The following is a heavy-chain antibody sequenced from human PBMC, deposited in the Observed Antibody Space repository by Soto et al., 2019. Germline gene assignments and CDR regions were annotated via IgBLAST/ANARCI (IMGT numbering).Heavy chain of an antibody. CDR2: IYYNGFT. J-gene: IGHJ5*02. D-gene: IGHD3-3*01. CDR3: ARQADFWSGGGGFDP. CDR1: GGSISSRNYY. Sequence: QLQLQESGPGLVKPLETLSLICTVSGGSISSRNYYWGWIRQPPGKGLEWIGSIYYNGFTYYNPSLKSRVTISVDTSKNQFSLRLISVTAADPAVYYCARQADFWSGGGGFDPWGQGTLVTVSS. V-gene: IGHV4-39*01.